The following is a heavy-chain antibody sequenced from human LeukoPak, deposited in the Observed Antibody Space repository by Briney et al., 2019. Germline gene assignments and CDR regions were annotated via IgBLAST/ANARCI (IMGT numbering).Heavy chain of an antibody. Sequence: ASVKVSCKASGYTFSTYAMHWARQAPGQRLEWMGWINVGNDNTKYSQKFQGRVTITSDTSATTAYMELSSLRSEDTAVYYCARNSHSSYAYYYYGMDVWGQGTTVTVSS. CDR1: GYTFSTYA. CDR3: ARNSHSSYAYYYYGMDV. D-gene: IGHD4-11*01. CDR2: INVGNDNT. V-gene: IGHV1-3*01. J-gene: IGHJ6*02.